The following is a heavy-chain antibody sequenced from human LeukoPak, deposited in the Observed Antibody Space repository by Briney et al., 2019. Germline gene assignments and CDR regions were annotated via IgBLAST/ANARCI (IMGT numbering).Heavy chain of an antibody. D-gene: IGHD1/OR15-1a*01. V-gene: IGHV3-30*09. CDR2: VSFDGNTT. CDR1: GFTFRNYA. J-gene: IGHJ4*02. Sequence: GSLRLSCAASGFTFRNYAMYWVRQAPGRGLEWAAVVSFDGNTTFYSDSVKGRFAISRDNSKNTLYLEMNSLRPEDTAVYYCARFRAATTRFDYWGQGTLVTVSS. CDR3: ARFRAATTRFDY.